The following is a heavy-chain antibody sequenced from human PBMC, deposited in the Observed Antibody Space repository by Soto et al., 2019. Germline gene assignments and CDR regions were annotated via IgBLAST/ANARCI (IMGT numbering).Heavy chain of an antibody. D-gene: IGHD1-26*01. CDR1: GFSLSTSGVG. Sequence: QITLKESGPTLVKPTQTLTLTCTFSGFSLSTSGVGVGWIRQPPGKALQWLALIYWDDDKRYSPSLKSRLTITKDTSKNQVVLTMTNMDPVDTATYYCAHRLSGNWEFDYWGQGTLVTVTS. CDR2: IYWDDDK. CDR3: AHRLSGNWEFDY. J-gene: IGHJ4*02. V-gene: IGHV2-5*02.